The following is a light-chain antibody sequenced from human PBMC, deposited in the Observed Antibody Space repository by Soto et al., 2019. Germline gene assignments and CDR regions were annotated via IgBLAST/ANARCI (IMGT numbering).Light chain of an antibody. CDR3: QQYNGYPLT. Sequence: GDRVTITCRASQSVSSWLAWYQQKPGKAPKLLIYDASSLQSGVPSRFSGRGYGTEFSLTISSLQPDDFATYYCQQYNGYPLTFGGGTKVDIK. V-gene: IGKV1-5*01. CDR2: DAS. J-gene: IGKJ4*01. CDR1: QSVSSW.